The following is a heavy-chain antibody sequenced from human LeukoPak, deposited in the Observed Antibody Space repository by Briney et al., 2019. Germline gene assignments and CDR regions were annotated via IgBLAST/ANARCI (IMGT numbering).Heavy chain of an antibody. D-gene: IGHD3-10*01. J-gene: IGHJ6*03. V-gene: IGHV1-2*02. CDR3: ATARLLWFGELYYMDV. CDR1: GYTFTGYY. Sequence: GASVKVSCKASGYTFTGYYMHWVRQAPGQGLEWMGWISPNSGGTNYAQKFQGRVTMTRDTSISTAYMELSRLRSDDTAVYYCATARLLWFGELYYMDVWGKGTTVTISS. CDR2: ISPNSGGT.